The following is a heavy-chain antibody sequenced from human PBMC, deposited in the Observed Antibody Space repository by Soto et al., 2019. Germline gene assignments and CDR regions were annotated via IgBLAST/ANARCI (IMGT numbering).Heavy chain of an antibody. CDR2: ISAYNGNT. CDR1: GYTFTSYG. CDR3: ARDLARTIFGVVTSHRYYYYGMDV. Sequence: ASVKVSFKASGYTFTSYGISWVRQAPGQGLEWMGWISAYNGNTNYAQKLQGRVTMTTDTSASTAYMELRSLRSDDTAVYYCARDLARTIFGVVTSHRYYYYGMDVWGQGTTVTVSS. D-gene: IGHD3-3*01. V-gene: IGHV1-18*04. J-gene: IGHJ6*02.